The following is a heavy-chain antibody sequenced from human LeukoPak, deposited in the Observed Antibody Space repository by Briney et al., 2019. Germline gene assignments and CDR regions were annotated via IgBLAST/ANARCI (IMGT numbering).Heavy chain of an antibody. D-gene: IGHD5-18*01. CDR2: ISGSGGST. J-gene: IGHJ4*02. CDR1: GFTVSSNS. CDR3: AKFRGYRYGEFDY. Sequence: TGGSLRLSCTVSGFTVSSNSMSWVRQAPGKGLEWVSGISGSGGSTYYADSVKGRFTISRDNSKNTLYLQMNSLRAEDTAVYFCAKFRGYRYGEFDYWGQGTLVTVSS. V-gene: IGHV3-23*01.